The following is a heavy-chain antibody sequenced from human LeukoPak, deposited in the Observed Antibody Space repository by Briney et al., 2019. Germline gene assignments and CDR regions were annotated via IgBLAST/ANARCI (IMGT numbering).Heavy chain of an antibody. CDR2: ISAYNGNT. J-gene: IGHJ4*02. Sequence: ASVKVSRKASGYTFTSYGISWVRQAPGQGLEWMGWISAYNGNTNYAQKLQGRVTMTTDTSTSTAYMELRSLRSDGTAVYYCARHGSGSYYNLPTDYWGQGTLVTVSS. CDR3: ARHGSGSYYNLPTDY. D-gene: IGHD3-10*01. V-gene: IGHV1-18*01. CDR1: GYTFTSYG.